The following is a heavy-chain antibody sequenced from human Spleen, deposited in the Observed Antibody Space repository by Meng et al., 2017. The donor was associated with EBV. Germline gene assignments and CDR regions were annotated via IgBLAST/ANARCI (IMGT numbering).Heavy chain of an antibody. D-gene: IGHD3-16*01. CDR1: GGSVSSNSAA. Sequence: QVALQQSGPGSMKPSQTLSLTCDLSGGSVSSNSAAWNWIRQSPSRGLEWLGRTYYRSKWYNDYAVSVKSRITVNLDTSKNQFSLHLNSVTPEDTAVYYCAYFGDLPPLWWGQGTLVTVSS. CDR3: AYFGDLPPLW. V-gene: IGHV6-1*01. CDR2: TYYRSKWYN. J-gene: IGHJ4*02.